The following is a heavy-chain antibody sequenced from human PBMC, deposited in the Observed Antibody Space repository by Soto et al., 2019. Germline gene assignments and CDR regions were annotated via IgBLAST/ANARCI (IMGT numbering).Heavy chain of an antibody. V-gene: IGHV4-39*01. CDR1: GDSGGFISSSSYH. CDR3: ARHPPYGTVDH. CDR2: IYYSGST. Sequence: PSETLSLTCTVSGDSGGFISSSSYHWGWIRQPPEKGLEWIGNIYYSGSTYYNPSLKSRGTISGDTSKNQVSLRLTSVTAAGTAVYYWARHPPYGTVDHWGQGNLVTVPS. J-gene: IGHJ4*02. D-gene: IGHD4-17*01.